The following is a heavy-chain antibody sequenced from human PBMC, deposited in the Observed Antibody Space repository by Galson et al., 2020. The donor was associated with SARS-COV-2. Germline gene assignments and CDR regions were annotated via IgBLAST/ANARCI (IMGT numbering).Heavy chain of an antibody. Sequence: GESLKISCAASEFTFSNYWMHWVRQVPGKGLVCVARINSDGSSTTYADSVKGRFTLSRDNAKNTLYLQMNSLRAEDTAVYYCAREYVEEVQQLTGYYYYYYGMDVWGQGTTVTVS. J-gene: IGHJ6*02. CDR1: EFTFSNYW. CDR3: AREYVEEVQQLTGYYYYYYGMDV. CDR2: INSDGSST. V-gene: IGHV3-74*01. D-gene: IGHD6-13*01.